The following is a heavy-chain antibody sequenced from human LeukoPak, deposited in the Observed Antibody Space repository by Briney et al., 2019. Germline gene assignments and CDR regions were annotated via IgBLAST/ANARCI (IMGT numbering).Heavy chain of an antibody. D-gene: IGHD3-10*01. CDR3: ASQSLWFGELLYYFDY. CDR2: IDYSGST. CDR1: GGSISSSSYY. V-gene: IGHV4-39*01. Sequence: PSETLSLTCTVSGGSISSSSYYWGWIRQPPGKGLEWIGSIDYSGSTYYNPSLKSRVTISVDTSKNQFFLKLSSVTAADTAVYYCASQSLWFGELLYYFDYWGQGTLVTVSS. J-gene: IGHJ4*02.